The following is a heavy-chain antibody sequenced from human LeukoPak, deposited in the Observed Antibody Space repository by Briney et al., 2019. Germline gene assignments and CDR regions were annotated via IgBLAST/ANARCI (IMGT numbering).Heavy chain of an antibody. CDR1: GGSISSSSYY. D-gene: IGHD6-6*01. Sequence: PSETLSLTCTVSGGSISSSSYYWGWIRQPPGKGLEWIGSIYYSGSTYYNPSLKSRVTISVNTSKNQFSLKLSSVTAADTAVYYCARVQLVAIADAFDIWGQGTMVTVSS. CDR3: ARVQLVAIADAFDI. J-gene: IGHJ3*02. V-gene: IGHV4-39*07. CDR2: IYYSGST.